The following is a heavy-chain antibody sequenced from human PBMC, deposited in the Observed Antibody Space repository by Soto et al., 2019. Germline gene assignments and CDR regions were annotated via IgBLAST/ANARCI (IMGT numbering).Heavy chain of an antibody. V-gene: IGHV3-30-3*01. CDR2: ISYDGINK. D-gene: IGHD3-9*01. J-gene: IGHJ4*02. CDR1: GFTFSSYA. Sequence: GGSLRLSCAASGFTFSSYAMHWVRQAPGTGLEWVAVISYDGINKYYADSVKGRFTISRDNSKNTLYLQMNSLRAEDTAVYYCASDSRRPQLTYYFDYPGQGALVTVPS. CDR3: ASDSRRPQLTYYFDY.